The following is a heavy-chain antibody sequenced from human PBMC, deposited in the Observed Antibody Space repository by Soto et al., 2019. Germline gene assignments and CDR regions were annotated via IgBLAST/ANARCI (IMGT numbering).Heavy chain of an antibody. V-gene: IGHV1-2*02. CDR2: INPNSGGT. CDR3: ARDGAYYDFWSGYSYYYYYGMDV. J-gene: IGHJ6*02. D-gene: IGHD3-3*01. Sequence: GASVKVSCKASDYTFTCDDMHFVRQAPGEGFECMGWINPNSGGTNYAQKFQGRVTMTRDTSISTAYMELSRLRSDDTAVYYCARDGAYYDFWSGYSYYYYYGMDVWGQGTTVTV. CDR1: DYTFTCDD.